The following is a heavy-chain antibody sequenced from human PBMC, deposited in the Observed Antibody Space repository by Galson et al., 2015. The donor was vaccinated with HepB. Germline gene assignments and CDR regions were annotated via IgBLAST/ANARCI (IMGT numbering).Heavy chain of an antibody. CDR1: GYTFTSYG. CDR3: ARRGLGYCSGGSCYSSDEFDY. J-gene: IGHJ4*02. V-gene: IGHV1-18*04. D-gene: IGHD2-15*01. Sequence: SVKVSCKASGYTFTSYGISWVRQAPGQGLEWMGWISAYNGNTNYAQKLQGRVTMTTDTSTSTAYMELRSLRSDDTAVYYCARRGLGYCSGGSCYSSDEFDYWGQGTLVTVSS. CDR2: ISAYNGNT.